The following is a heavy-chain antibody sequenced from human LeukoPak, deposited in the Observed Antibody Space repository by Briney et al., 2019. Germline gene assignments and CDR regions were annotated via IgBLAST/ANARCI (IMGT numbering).Heavy chain of an antibody. Sequence: PSETLSLTCTVSGGSISSGGYYWSWIRQPPGKGLEWIGYIYHSGSTYYNPSLKSRVTISVDRSKNQFSLKLSSVTAADTAVYYCARDSQQLVLGGYYYYYMDVWGKGTTVTVSS. CDR2: IYHSGST. D-gene: IGHD6-13*01. CDR3: ARDSQQLVLGGYYYYYMDV. V-gene: IGHV4-30-2*01. CDR1: GGSISSGGYY. J-gene: IGHJ6*03.